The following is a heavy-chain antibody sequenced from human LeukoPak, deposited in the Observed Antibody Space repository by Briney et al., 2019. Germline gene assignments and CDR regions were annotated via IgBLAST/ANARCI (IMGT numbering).Heavy chain of an antibody. J-gene: IGHJ3*02. CDR1: GGSFSGYY. Sequence: PSETLSLTCAGYGGSFSGYYWNWIRQPPGKGLEWIGYIYYSGSTNYNPSLKSRVTISVDTSKNQFSLKLSSVTAADTAVYYCARHSDAFDIWGQGTMVTVSS. CDR3: ARHSDAFDI. CDR2: IYYSGST. V-gene: IGHV4-59*08.